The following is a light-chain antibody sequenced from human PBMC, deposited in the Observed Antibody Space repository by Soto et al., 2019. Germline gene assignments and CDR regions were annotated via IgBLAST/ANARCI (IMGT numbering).Light chain of an antibody. CDR1: SSDVGGYNS. Sequence: QYALTQPASVSGSPGQSITISCTGTSSDVGGYNSVSWYQQHPGKAPKLMIYNVSNRPSGISDRFSGSRSGNTASLTISGLQAEDEADYYCSSYTSSSTYVFGTGTKVTVL. CDR2: NVS. CDR3: SSYTSSSTYV. J-gene: IGLJ1*01. V-gene: IGLV2-14*03.